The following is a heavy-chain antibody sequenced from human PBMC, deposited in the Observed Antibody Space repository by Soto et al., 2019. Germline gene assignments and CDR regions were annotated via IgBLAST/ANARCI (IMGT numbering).Heavy chain of an antibody. D-gene: IGHD3-10*01. CDR2: ISRNSDYI. Sequence: ESGGGLVKPGGSLRLSCAASGFTFSSYSMNWVHQAPGKGLEWVSSISRNSDYIYYSDSVKGRFIISRDNARTSLYLHMNSLRAEDTAVYYCARVGAYFGEFDYFDYWGQGALVTVSS. CDR1: GFTFSSYS. J-gene: IGHJ4*02. V-gene: IGHV3-21*01. CDR3: ARVGAYFGEFDYFDY.